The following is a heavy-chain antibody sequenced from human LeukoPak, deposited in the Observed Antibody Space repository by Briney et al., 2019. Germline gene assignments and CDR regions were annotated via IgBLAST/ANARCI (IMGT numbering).Heavy chain of an antibody. D-gene: IGHD6-6*01. CDR1: GYTFTSYD. CDR3: ARGHALSSNFDY. J-gene: IGHJ4*02. V-gene: IGHV1-8*01. CDR2: MNPNSGNT. Sequence: GASVNVSCKASGYTFTSYDINWVRQATGQGLEWMGWMNPNSGNTGYAQKFQGRVTMTRNTSISTAYMELSSLRSEDTAVYYCARGHALSSNFDYWGQGTLVTVPS.